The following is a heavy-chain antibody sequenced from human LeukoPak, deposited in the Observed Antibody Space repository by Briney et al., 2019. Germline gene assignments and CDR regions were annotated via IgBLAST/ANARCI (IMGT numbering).Heavy chain of an antibody. CDR2: INPNSGGT. Sequence: ASVKVSCKASGYTFTGYYMHWVRQAPGQGLEWMGWINPNSGGTNYAQKFQGRVTMTRDTSISTAYMELSRLRSDDTAVYYCARVEEDFWSGYYSYGMDVWGQGTTVTASS. D-gene: IGHD3-3*01. CDR3: ARVEEDFWSGYYSYGMDV. J-gene: IGHJ6*02. V-gene: IGHV1-2*02. CDR1: GYTFTGYY.